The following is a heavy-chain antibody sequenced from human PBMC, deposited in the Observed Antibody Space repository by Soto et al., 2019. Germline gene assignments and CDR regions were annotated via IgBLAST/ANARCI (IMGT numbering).Heavy chain of an antibody. D-gene: IGHD6-19*01. CDR2: ISGSGGST. CDR1: GFTFSSYA. Sequence: GGSLSLSCAASGFTFSSYAMSWVRQAPGKGLEWVSAISGSGGSTYYADSVKGRFTISRDNSKNTLFLQINSLRAEDTAVYYCAKDKGIAVADYWGQGTLVTVSS. CDR3: AKDKGIAVADY. J-gene: IGHJ4*02. V-gene: IGHV3-23*01.